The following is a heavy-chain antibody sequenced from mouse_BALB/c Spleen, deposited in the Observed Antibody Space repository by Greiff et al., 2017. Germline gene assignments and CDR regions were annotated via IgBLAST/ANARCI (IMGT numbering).Heavy chain of an antibody. CDR3: ARNWFYYGKEFAY. CDR1: GFSFTSYG. Sequence: VQLMESGPGLVQPSQSLSITCTASGFSFTSYGVHWVRQSPGKGLEWLGVIRSGGSTDYNAAFISRLSISTDNTKSHVFFKMNSLQADDTAMYYCARNWFYYGKEFAYWGQGTLVTVSA. D-gene: IGHD2-1*01. V-gene: IGHV2-4-1*01. J-gene: IGHJ3*01. CDR2: IRSGGST.